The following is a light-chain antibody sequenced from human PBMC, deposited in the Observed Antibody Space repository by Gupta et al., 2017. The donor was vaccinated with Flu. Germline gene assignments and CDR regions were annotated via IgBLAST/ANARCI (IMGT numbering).Light chain of an antibody. J-gene: IGLJ3*02. CDR3: SSYAGSNNLL. Sequence: QSALTPPPSASGSPGQSVTISCPGSTSDVGAYNYVSWYQQLPGKVPKLIIYEVTKRPSGVPYRFSGSKSGNTASLTVSGLRAEDEADYYCSSYAGSNNLLFGGGTKVTVL. CDR2: EVT. V-gene: IGLV2-8*01. CDR1: TSDVGAYNY.